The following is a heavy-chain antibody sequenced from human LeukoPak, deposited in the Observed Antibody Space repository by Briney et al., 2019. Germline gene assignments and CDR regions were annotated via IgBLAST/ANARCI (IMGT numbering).Heavy chain of an antibody. D-gene: IGHD2-15*01. J-gene: IGHJ3*02. Sequence: GGSLRLSCAASGFTFSSYGMHWVRQAPGKGLEWVAVISYDGSNKYYADSVKGRFTISRDNSKNTLYLQMSSLRAEDTAVYYCVRGGAYDAFDIWGQGTMVTVSS. CDR2: ISYDGSNK. V-gene: IGHV3-30*03. CDR3: VRGGAYDAFDI. CDR1: GFTFSSYG.